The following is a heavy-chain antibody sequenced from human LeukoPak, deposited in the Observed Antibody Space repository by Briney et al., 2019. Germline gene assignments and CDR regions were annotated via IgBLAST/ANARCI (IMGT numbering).Heavy chain of an antibody. Sequence: GGSLRLSCAASGFTFSSYEMNWVRQAPGKGLEFISYISSSSSIIYYADSVKGRFTISKSNSQNSLYLQMNSLRPEDTAVYYCATTGFDSPFYFHYWGQGTLVTVSS. CDR2: ISSSSSII. CDR1: GFTFSSYE. J-gene: IGHJ4*02. D-gene: IGHD5-12*01. V-gene: IGHV3-48*03. CDR3: ATTGFDSPFYFHY.